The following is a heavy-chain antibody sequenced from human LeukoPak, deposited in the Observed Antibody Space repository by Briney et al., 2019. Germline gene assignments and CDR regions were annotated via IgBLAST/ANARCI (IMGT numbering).Heavy chain of an antibody. Sequence: GASVKVSCKASGYTFTSYAIHWVRQAPGQRLEWMGWINAGNGNRKCSQKFQDRVTITRETSATTAYMELNSLTSEDTAVYYCARVSDDSGWNFDYWGQGTLVTVSS. J-gene: IGHJ4*02. D-gene: IGHD6-19*01. CDR3: ARVSDDSGWNFDY. CDR2: INAGNGNR. V-gene: IGHV1-3*01. CDR1: GYTFTSYA.